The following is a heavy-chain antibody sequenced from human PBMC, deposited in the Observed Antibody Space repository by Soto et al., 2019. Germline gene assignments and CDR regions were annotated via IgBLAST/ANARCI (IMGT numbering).Heavy chain of an antibody. CDR2: IYSGGST. Sequence: GGSLRLSCAASGFTVSSNYMSWVRQAPGKGLEWVSVIYSGGSTYYADSVKGRFTISRHNSKNTLYLQMNSLRAEDTAVYYCARGTIVATDKSSFDYWGQGTLVTVSS. V-gene: IGHV3-53*04. CDR1: GFTVSSNY. J-gene: IGHJ4*02. D-gene: IGHD5-12*01. CDR3: ARGTIVATDKSSFDY.